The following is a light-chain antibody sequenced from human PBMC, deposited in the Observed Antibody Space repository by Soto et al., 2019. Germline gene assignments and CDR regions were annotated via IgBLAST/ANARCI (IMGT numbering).Light chain of an antibody. Sequence: EIVLTQSPGTLSLSPGERATLSCRASQSVSNSYLAWYQQKPGQAPRLLIYAASSRATDIPDRFSGSGSGTDFTLTIRRLEPEDFAVYYCQQYGSSPGTFGQGTKVEIK. CDR2: AAS. V-gene: IGKV3-20*01. J-gene: IGKJ1*01. CDR3: QQYGSSPGT. CDR1: QSVSNSY.